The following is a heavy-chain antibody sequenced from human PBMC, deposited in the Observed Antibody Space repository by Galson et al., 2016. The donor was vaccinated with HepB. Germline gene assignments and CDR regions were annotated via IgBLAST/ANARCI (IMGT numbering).Heavy chain of an antibody. J-gene: IGHJ4*02. Sequence: SCKASGYTFTSFDINWVRQATGQGLEWMGWMNPNSGNTAYAQKFQGRVTMTRNTSISTAYMELSSLRSEDTAVYFCARGFRPRYSYPLGYWGQGTLVTVSS. V-gene: IGHV1-8*01. CDR3: ARGFRPRYSYPLGY. CDR1: GYTFTSFD. CDR2: MNPNSGNT. D-gene: IGHD5-18*01.